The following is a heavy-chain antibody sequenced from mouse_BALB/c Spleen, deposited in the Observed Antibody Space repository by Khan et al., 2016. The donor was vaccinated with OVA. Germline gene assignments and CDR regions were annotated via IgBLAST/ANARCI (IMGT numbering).Heavy chain of an antibody. CDR3: ARDGSRYNYAMDY. CDR2: ISYSGST. CDR1: GYSITSDYA. D-gene: IGHD2-3*01. J-gene: IGHJ4*01. Sequence: EVQLQESGPGLVKPSQSLSLPCTVTGYSITSDYAWNWIRQFPGNKLEWMGYISYSGSTNYNPALKSRISITRDTSKNQFFLQLNSVTTEDTATYYCARDGSRYNYAMDYWGQGTSVTVSS. V-gene: IGHV3-2*02.